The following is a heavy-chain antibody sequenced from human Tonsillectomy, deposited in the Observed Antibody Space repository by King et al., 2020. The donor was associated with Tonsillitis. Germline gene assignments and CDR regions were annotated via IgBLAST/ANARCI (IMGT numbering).Heavy chain of an antibody. V-gene: IGHV4-59*11. J-gene: IGHJ4*02. CDR3: ARDGSGGWSDYFDC. Sequence: VQLQESGPGLVKPSETLSLTCTVSGDSISSHYWSWIRQPPGKGLEWIGYIYYTGSTNYNPSLRSRVTISVHTSKNQFSLKLSSVTAADTAVYYCARDGSGGWSDYFDCWGQGTLVPGSS. D-gene: IGHD6-19*01. CDR2: IYYTGST. CDR1: GDSISSHY.